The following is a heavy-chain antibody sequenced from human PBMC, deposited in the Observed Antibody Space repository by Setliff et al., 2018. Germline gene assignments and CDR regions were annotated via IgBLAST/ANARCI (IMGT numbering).Heavy chain of an antibody. CDR3: AAGLGYSGYDATKGSGWYFDY. CDR1: GYSINSGYY. V-gene: IGHV4-38-2*01. D-gene: IGHD5-12*01. J-gene: IGHJ4*02. Sequence: PSETLSLTCDVSGYSINSGYYWGWIRQPPGEGLEWIGTIYHTGSTYYNPSLKSRVTMSVDTSKNQFSLKLSSLTAADTAVYYCAAGLGYSGYDATKGSGWYFDYWGQGTLVTVSS. CDR2: IYHTGST.